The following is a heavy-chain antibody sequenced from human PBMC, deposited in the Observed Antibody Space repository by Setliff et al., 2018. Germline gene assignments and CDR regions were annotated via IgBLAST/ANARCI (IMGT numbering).Heavy chain of an antibody. D-gene: IGHD3-22*01. CDR3: ARAPRYFDSTGSYFDG. J-gene: IGHJ4*02. CDR2: TYYGGNT. Sequence: ETLSLTCTVSGASISGNSYYWAWIRQPPGKGLEWIASTYYGGNTYYNPSLKSRVTMSVDTSKSQFSLKLTSVTAADTAVYYCARAPRYFDSTGSYFDGWGQGTLVTVSS. CDR1: GASISGNSYY. V-gene: IGHV4-39*07.